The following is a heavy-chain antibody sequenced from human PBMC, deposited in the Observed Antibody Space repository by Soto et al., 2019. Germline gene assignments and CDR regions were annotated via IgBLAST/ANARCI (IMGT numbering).Heavy chain of an antibody. CDR3: ARDTFHHSPDSSGWYLYY. CDR1: GGNIRSGGYY. J-gene: IGHJ4*02. V-gene: IGHV4-61*08. CDR2: IYYSRST. D-gene: IGHD6-19*01. Sequence: SETLSLTCTVSGGNIRSGGYYWSWIRQHPGKGLEWIGYIYYSRSTNYNPSLKSRVTISVDTSKNQFSLKLSSVTAADTAVYYCARDTFHHSPDSSGWYLYYWGQGTLVTVSS.